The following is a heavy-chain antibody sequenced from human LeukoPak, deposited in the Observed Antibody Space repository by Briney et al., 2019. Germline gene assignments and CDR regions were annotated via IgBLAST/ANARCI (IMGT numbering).Heavy chain of an antibody. Sequence: ASVKVSCKASGYSFTTYYIHWVRQAPGQGLEWMGIINPSGATTTYAQIFQGRVTMTRDTSTSTVYMELSSLRSEDTAVYYGAREGPRAAAGTYPDYWGQGTLVTVSS. D-gene: IGHD6-13*01. J-gene: IGHJ4*02. V-gene: IGHV1-46*01. CDR2: INPSGATT. CDR3: AREGPRAAAGTYPDY. CDR1: GYSFTTYY.